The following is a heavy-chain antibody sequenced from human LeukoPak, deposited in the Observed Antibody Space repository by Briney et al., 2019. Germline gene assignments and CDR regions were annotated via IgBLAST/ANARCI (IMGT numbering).Heavy chain of an antibody. CDR2: ISYDGSNK. Sequence: GGSLRLSCAASGFTFSSYAMHWVRQAPGEGLEWVAVISYDGSNKYYADSVKGRFTISRDNSKNTLYLQMNSLRAEDTAVYYCARDIVVVPAAILSYYYYYYGMDVWGQGTTVTVSS. CDR1: GFTFSSYA. V-gene: IGHV3-30*04. J-gene: IGHJ6*02. CDR3: ARDIVVVPAAILSYYYYYYGMDV. D-gene: IGHD2-2*01.